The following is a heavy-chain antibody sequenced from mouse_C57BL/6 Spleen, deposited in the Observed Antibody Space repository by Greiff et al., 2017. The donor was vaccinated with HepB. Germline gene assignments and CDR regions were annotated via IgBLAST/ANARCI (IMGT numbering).Heavy chain of an antibody. D-gene: IGHD2-3*01. CDR1: GFNIKDYY. CDR3: ARWDINFYDGANYFDY. CDR2: IDPEDGET. V-gene: IGHV14-2*01. J-gene: IGHJ2*01. Sequence: VQLKQSGAELVKPGASVKLSCTASGFNIKDYYMHWVKQRTEQGLEWIGRIDPEDGETKYAPKFQGKATITADTSSNTAYLQLSSLTSEDTAVYYCARWDINFYDGANYFDYWGQGTTLTVSS.